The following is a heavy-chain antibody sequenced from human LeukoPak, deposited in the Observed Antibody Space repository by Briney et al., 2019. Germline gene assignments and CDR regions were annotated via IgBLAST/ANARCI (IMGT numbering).Heavy chain of an antibody. V-gene: IGHV4-34*01. Sequence: PSETLSLTCAVYGGSFSGYSWNWIRQPPVKGLEWIGEINHSGGTNYNPSLKSRVTISVDTSKNQFSLKLSSVTAADTAVYYCARHRPGLVILYYFDYWGQGTLVTVSS. J-gene: IGHJ4*02. CDR2: INHSGGT. CDR3: ARHRPGLVILYYFDY. D-gene: IGHD3/OR15-3a*01. CDR1: GGSFSGYS.